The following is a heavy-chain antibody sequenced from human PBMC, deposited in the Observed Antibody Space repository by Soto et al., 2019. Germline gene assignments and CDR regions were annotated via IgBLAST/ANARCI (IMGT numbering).Heavy chain of an antibody. CDR1: GGSISSSSYY. CDR2: IYYSGRS. J-gene: IGHJ5*02. Sequence: QLQLQESGPGLVKPSETLSLTCTVSGGSISSSSYYWGWIRQPPGKGLEFIGSIYYSGRSYNNPPLKSRVPISVDTSMTTFSLKLSSVTAADTAVYYCARLHGITIFGPYDWFDPLGQGTLVTVSS. V-gene: IGHV4-39*01. CDR3: ARLHGITIFGPYDWFDP. D-gene: IGHD3-3*01.